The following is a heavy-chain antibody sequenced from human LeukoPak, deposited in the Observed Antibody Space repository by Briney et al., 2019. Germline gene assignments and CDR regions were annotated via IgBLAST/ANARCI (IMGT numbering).Heavy chain of an antibody. CDR1: GNYW. Sequence: GGSLRLSCAASGNYWMHWVRQAPGKGLVWVSHINSDGSWTSYADSVKGRFTISKDNAKNSLYLQMNSLRAEDTAVYYCARDRHYDFWSGYYLESYGMDVWGQGTTVTVSS. CDR2: INSDGSWT. CDR3: ARDRHYDFWSGYYLESYGMDV. V-gene: IGHV3-74*01. J-gene: IGHJ6*02. D-gene: IGHD3-3*01.